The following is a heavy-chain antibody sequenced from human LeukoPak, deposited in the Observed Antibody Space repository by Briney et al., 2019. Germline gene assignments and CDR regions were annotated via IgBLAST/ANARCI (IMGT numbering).Heavy chain of an antibody. CDR1: GNSFSSGYY. J-gene: IGHJ4*02. V-gene: IGHV4-38-2*01. D-gene: IGHD3-22*01. CDR3: VGQHDTTAYSFY. Sequence: SETLSLTCAVTGNSFSSGYYWGWIRQPPGKGLEWIGSIYHSGSIYYNPSLKIRVTIAGYTSKNRFSLKLRSVTAPDTAVYYCVGQHDTTAYSFYWGPGALVTVSP. CDR2: IYHSGSI.